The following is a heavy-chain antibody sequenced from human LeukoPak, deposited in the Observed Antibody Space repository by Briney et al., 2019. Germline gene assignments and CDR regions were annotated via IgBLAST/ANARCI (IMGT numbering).Heavy chain of an antibody. D-gene: IGHD6-19*01. CDR1: GGSISSYY. J-gene: IGHJ4*02. Sequence: PSETLSLTCTDSGGSISSYYWSWIRQPPGKGLEWIGYIYYSGSTNYNPSLKSRVTISVDTSKNQFSLKLSSVTAADTAVYYCAREASSGWYRTFDYWGQGTLVTVSS. CDR3: AREASSGWYRTFDY. V-gene: IGHV4-59*01. CDR2: IYYSGST.